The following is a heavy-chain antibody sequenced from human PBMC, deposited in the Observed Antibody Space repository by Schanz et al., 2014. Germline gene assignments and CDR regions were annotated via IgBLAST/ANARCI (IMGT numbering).Heavy chain of an antibody. V-gene: IGHV3-23*01. D-gene: IGHD6-13*01. Sequence: DVHLLESGGGLVQPGGSLRLSCAASEFTFSTDAMSWVRQAPGKGLEWLSAISGSGGSTYYADSVKGRFTISRDNSKNTLYLQMNSLRAEDTAVYYCATASSPVREAGAGSSFHLWGQGTLVTVSS. CDR2: ISGSGGST. CDR1: EFTFSTDA. CDR3: ATASSPVREAGAGSSFHL. J-gene: IGHJ5*02.